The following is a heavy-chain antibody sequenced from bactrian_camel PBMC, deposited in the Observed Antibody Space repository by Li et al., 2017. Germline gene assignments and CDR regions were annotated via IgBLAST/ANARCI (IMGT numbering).Heavy chain of an antibody. Sequence: HVQLVESGGGSVQAGGSLRLSCTYTRSTALMGRFRQAPGKEREGIAAIYTSGGKTEYADSVKGRFTISQDSAKNTLYLQMNSLKSEDTATYYCAAGRPGITIATCASGRDDPFGFWGQGTQVTVS. V-gene: IGHV3S1*01. D-gene: IGHD4*01. CDR2: IYTSGGKT. CDR3: AAGRPGITIATCASGRDDPFGF. CDR1: TRSTAL. J-gene: IGHJ6*01.